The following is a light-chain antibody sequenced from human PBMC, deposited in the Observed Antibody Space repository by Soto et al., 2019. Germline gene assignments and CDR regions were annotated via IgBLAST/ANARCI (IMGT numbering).Light chain of an antibody. CDR2: GAS. CDR1: QTVTSSF. Sequence: EIVLTQSPGTLSLSPGERATLSCRASQTVTSSFLAWYQQKPGQAPRLLISGASNRATDIPDRFSGSGSGTDFTLVISRLGPEDSAVYYCQQSGNSPRTFGQGTKVEIK. V-gene: IGKV3-20*01. J-gene: IGKJ1*01. CDR3: QQSGNSPRT.